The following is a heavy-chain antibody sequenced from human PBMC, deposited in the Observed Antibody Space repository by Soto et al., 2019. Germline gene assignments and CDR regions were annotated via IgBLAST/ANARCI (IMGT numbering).Heavy chain of an antibody. J-gene: IGHJ4*02. V-gene: IGHV3-33*01. CDR1: GFTFSSYG. D-gene: IGHD3-3*01. Sequence: QVQLVESGGGVVQPGRSLGLSCAASGFTFSSYGMHWVRQAPGKGLEWVAVIWYDGSNKYYADSVKGRFTISRDNSKNTLYLQMNSLRAEDTAVYYCARDRAIFGVVPYDYWGQGTLVTVSS. CDR2: IWYDGSNK. CDR3: ARDRAIFGVVPYDY.